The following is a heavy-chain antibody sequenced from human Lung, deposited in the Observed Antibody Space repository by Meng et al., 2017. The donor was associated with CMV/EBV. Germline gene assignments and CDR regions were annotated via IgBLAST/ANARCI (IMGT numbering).Heavy chain of an antibody. CDR1: VYSSTTYA. CDR3: ARTGCSSSSCYDY. V-gene: IGHV1-3*01. J-gene: IGHJ4*02. D-gene: IGHD2-2*01. Sequence: QIEQLGHELRRLVDLVRCTCRPSVYSSTTYAMHWVPQAPGQRLEWMGWINAGNGNTRYSEKFKSRVTITRDTAASTAYMELSSLRSEDTAVYYCARTGCSSSSCYDYWGQGTLVTASS. CDR2: INAGNGNT.